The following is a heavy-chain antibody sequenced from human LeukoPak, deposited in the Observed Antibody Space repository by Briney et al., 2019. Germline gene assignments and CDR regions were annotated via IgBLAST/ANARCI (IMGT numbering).Heavy chain of an antibody. D-gene: IGHD5-24*01. CDR3: ARHRRDGYYYYYMDV. CDR2: INHSGST. Sequence: PSETLSLTCAVYGGSFSGYYWSWIRQPPGKGLEWIGEINHSGSTNYNPSLKSRVTISVDTSKNQFSLKLSSVTAADTAVYYCARHRRDGYYYYYMDVWGKGTTVTVSS. J-gene: IGHJ6*03. CDR1: GGSFSGYY. V-gene: IGHV4-34*01.